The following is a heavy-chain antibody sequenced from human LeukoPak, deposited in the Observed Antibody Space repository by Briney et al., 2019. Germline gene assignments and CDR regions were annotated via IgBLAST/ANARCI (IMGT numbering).Heavy chain of an antibody. CDR1: GFTFSSYA. Sequence: GGSLRLSCAASGFTFSSYAMSWVRQAPGKGLEWVSAISGSGGSTYYADSVKGRFTISRDNSKNTLYLQMNSLRAEDTAVYYCAKDVDTAMVLSYYYMDVWGKGTTVTVSS. D-gene: IGHD5-18*01. V-gene: IGHV3-23*01. CDR3: AKDVDTAMVLSYYYMDV. J-gene: IGHJ6*03. CDR2: ISGSGGST.